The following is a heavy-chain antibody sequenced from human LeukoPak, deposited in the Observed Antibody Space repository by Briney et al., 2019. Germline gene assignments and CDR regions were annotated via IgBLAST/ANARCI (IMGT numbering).Heavy chain of an antibody. V-gene: IGHV3-30*18. CDR2: ISYDGSSK. D-gene: IGHD4-17*01. J-gene: IGHJ6*02. CDR3: AKSSRDYGDYYYYGMDV. CDR1: GFTFSSYG. Sequence: GGSLRLSCAASGFTFSSYGMHWVRQAPGKGLEWVAVISYDGSSKYYADSVKGRFTISRDNSKNTLYLQMNSLRAEDTAVYYCAKSSRDYGDYYYYGMDVWGQGTTVTVSS.